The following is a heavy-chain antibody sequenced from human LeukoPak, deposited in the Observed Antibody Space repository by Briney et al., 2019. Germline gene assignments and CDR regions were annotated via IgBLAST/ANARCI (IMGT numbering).Heavy chain of an antibody. V-gene: IGHV4-59*01. Sequence: NPSETLSLTCTVSGGSISSYYWSWLRQPPGKELEWIGDISYSGGTIYKDSLKGRVTISVDTSKNQFSLKVNSVTAADTAVYYCARLWFGELSVSGFDPWGQGTLVTVSS. CDR2: ISYSGGT. CDR1: GGSISSYY. D-gene: IGHD3-10*01. CDR3: ARLWFGELSVSGFDP. J-gene: IGHJ5*02.